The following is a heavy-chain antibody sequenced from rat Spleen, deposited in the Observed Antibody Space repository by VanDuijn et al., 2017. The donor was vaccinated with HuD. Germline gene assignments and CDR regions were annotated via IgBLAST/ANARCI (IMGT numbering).Heavy chain of an antibody. CDR2: ITNANGRT. V-gene: IGHV5-31*01. J-gene: IGHJ2*01. CDR1: GFTFNNYW. Sequence: EVQLVESGGGLVQPGGSLKLSCVASGFTFNNYWMTWIRQVPGKGLEWVASITNANGRTYYPDSVKGRFTISRDNAKSTLYLQLDSLRSEDTATYYCTTDPFYDGTYSPGGLDYWGQGVMVTASS. CDR3: TTDPFYDGTYSPGGLDY. D-gene: IGHD1-12*02.